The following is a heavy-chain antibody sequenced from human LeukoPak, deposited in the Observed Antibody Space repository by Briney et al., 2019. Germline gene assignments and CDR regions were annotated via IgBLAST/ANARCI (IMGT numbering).Heavy chain of an antibody. Sequence: GGSLRLSCAASGFTFSSYAMSWVRQAPGKGLVWVSRINSDGSSTSYADSVKGRFTISRDNAKNTLYLQMNSLRAEDTAVYYCAREIAVAGTIDYWGQGTLVTVSS. CDR3: AREIAVAGTIDY. CDR1: GFTFSSYA. V-gene: IGHV3-74*01. CDR2: INSDGSST. J-gene: IGHJ4*02. D-gene: IGHD6-19*01.